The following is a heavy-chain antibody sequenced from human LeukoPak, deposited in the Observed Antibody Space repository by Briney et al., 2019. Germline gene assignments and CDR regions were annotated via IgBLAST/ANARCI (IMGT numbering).Heavy chain of an antibody. Sequence: GGSLRLSFAASGFTFSSYWMSWVRQAPGKGLEWVANIKQDGSEKYYVDSVKGRFTISRDNAKNSLYLQMNSLRAEDTAVYYCARDYGLGYFDLWGRGTLVTVSS. CDR1: GFTFSSYW. CDR2: IKQDGSEK. CDR3: ARDYGLGYFDL. J-gene: IGHJ2*01. V-gene: IGHV3-7*01. D-gene: IGHD3-16*01.